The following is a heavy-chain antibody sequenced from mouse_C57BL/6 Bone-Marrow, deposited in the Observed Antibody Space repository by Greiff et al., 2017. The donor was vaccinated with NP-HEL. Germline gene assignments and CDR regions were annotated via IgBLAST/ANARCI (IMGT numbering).Heavy chain of an antibody. CDR3: ARSGYYYAMDY. J-gene: IGHJ4*01. D-gene: IGHD2-2*01. CDR1: GYTFTDYY. V-gene: IGHV1-26*01. CDR2: INPNNGGT. Sequence: VQLQQSGPELVKPGASVKISCKVSGYTFTDYYMNWVKQSHGKSLEWIGDINPNNGGTSYNQKFKGKATLTVDKSSSTAYMELRSLTSEDSAVYYCARSGYYYAMDYWGQGTSVTVSS.